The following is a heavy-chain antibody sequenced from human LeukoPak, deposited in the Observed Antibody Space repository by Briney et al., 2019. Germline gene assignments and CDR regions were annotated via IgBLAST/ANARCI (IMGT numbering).Heavy chain of an antibody. V-gene: IGHV3-13*01. Sequence: GGSLRLSCAASGFTFSSYDMHWVRQAPGRGLEWVSAIGIAGDTYYPDSVKGRFTISRDNPKNTLYLQMNSLRAEDTAVYFCAKRGVVIRVILVGFHKEAYYFDSWGQGALVTVSS. J-gene: IGHJ4*02. CDR1: GFTFSSYD. D-gene: IGHD3-22*01. CDR2: IGIAGDT. CDR3: AKRGVVIRVILVGFHKEAYYFDS.